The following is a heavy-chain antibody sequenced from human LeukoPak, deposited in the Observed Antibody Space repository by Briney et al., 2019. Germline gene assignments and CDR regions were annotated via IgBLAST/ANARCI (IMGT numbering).Heavy chain of an antibody. D-gene: IGHD6-6*01. V-gene: IGHV3-74*01. CDR2: INSDGSST. J-gene: IGHJ4*02. Sequence: PGGSLKLSCAASGFTFSSYWMHWVRQAPGKGLVWVSRINSDGSSTSYADSVRGRFSISRDNAKNTLYLQMNSLRAEDTAVYYCARGLSGYASSLGYWGQGTLVTVSA. CDR1: GFTFSSYW. CDR3: ARGLSGYASSLGY.